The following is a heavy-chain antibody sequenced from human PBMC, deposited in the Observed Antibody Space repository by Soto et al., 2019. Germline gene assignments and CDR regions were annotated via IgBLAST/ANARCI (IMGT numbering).Heavy chain of an antibody. CDR2: TYYRSKWYN. CDR1: GDSVSSNSAA. CDR3: AREGDYYDSSGYYDY. D-gene: IGHD3-22*01. V-gene: IGHV6-1*01. Sequence: KQSQTLSLTCAISGDSVSSNSAAWNWIRQSPSRGLEWLGRTYYRSKWYNDYAVSVKSRITINPDTSKNQFSLQLNSVTPEDTAVYYCAREGDYYDSSGYYDYWGQGTLVTVSS. J-gene: IGHJ4*02.